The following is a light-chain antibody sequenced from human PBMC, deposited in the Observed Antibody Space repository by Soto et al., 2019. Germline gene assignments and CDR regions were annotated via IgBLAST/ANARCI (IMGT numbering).Light chain of an antibody. J-gene: IGKJ1*01. CDR2: TAS. Sequence: DIQMTQSPSSVSASVGDRVTISCRASQFISSWLAWYRQKPGKAPELLIYTASTLHSGVPSRFSGSGSGTDFTLTISSLQPEDFATYYCQHYNSYSEAFGQGTKVDIK. V-gene: IGKV1D-16*01. CDR1: QFISSW. CDR3: QHYNSYSEA.